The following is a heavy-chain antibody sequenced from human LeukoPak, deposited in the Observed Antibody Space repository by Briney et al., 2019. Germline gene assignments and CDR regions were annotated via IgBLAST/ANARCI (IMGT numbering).Heavy chain of an antibody. CDR2: ISASGGST. D-gene: IGHD3-22*01. J-gene: IGHJ4*02. Sequence: GGSLRLSCEVSGFTFSSSAMSWVRQDPGKGLEWVSGISASGGSTSYADFVRGRFTISRDNSKNTLYLQMNSLRAEDTAVYYCAKGSDYDSSGFGPPYYFDYWGQGTLVTVSS. CDR1: GFTFSSSA. V-gene: IGHV3-23*01. CDR3: AKGSDYDSSGFGPPYYFDY.